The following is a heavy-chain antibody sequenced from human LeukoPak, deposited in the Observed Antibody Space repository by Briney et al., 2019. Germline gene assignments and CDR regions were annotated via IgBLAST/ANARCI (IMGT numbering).Heavy chain of an antibody. CDR3: ARNAFDI. J-gene: IGHJ3*02. CDR2: INQDGSAK. V-gene: IGHV3-7*01. CDR1: GFTFSTYW. Sequence: GGSLRLSCAASGFTFSTYWMSWVRQAPGRGLEWVANINQDGSAKFYGDSVKGRFTISRDNAKKSLYLQMNSLSAEDTAVYYCARNAFDIWGQGTMVTVSS.